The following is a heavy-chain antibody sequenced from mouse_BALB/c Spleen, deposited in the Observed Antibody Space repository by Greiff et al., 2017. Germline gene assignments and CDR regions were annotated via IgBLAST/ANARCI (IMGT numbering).Heavy chain of an antibody. CDR1: GFTITDSY. D-gene: IGHD2-4*01. CDR3: ASRDYDVYAMDY. J-gene: IGHJ4*01. Sequence: EVQLQQSGAELVTPGASVKLSCTASGFTITDSYMHWVKQRPEQGLEWIGRIDPANGNTKYDPKFQGKATMTADTSSNTAYLQLSSLTSEDTAVYYCASRDYDVYAMDYWGQGTSVTVSS. CDR2: IDPANGNT. V-gene: IGHV14-3*02.